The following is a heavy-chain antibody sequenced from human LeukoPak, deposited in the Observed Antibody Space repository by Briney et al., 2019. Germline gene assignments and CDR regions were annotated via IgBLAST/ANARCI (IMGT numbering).Heavy chain of an antibody. CDR3: ARDNDLRPIVGATTFPNEFDY. J-gene: IGHJ4*02. Sequence: GASVKVSCKASGYTFTNYGVNWVRQAPGQGLEWMGRINPSTGGTNYAQNFQGRVTMTRDASISTAYMELSRLTSDDTAVYYCARDNDLRPIVGATTFPNEFDYWGQGTLVTVSS. V-gene: IGHV1-2*06. CDR2: INPSTGGT. D-gene: IGHD1-26*01. CDR1: GYTFTNYG.